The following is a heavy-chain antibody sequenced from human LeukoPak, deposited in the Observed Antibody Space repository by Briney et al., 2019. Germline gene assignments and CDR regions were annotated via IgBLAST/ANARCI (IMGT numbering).Heavy chain of an antibody. D-gene: IGHD2-2*01. J-gene: IGHJ6*02. CDR3: ARGEEGYCSSISCYGMDV. CDR2: IGGSGSII. V-gene: IGHV3-48*04. Sequence: PGGSLRLSCAASGFTFSSYSMNWVRQAPGKGLEWVSYIGGSGSIIDYADSVKGRFTISRDNAKNSLYLQMNSLRAEDTAVYYCARGEEGYCSSISCYGMDVWGQGTTVTVSS. CDR1: GFTFSSYS.